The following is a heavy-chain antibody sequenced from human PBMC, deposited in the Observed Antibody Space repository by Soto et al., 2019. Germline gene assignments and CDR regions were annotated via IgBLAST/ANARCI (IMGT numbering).Heavy chain of an antibody. CDR2: ISGSGGST. Sequence: PGGSLRLSCAASGFTFSSYAMSWVRQAPGKGLEWVSAISGSGGSTYYADSVKGRFTISRDNSENTLYLQMNSLRAEDTAVYYCAKVLVVVANSYIDYWGQGTLVTVSS. J-gene: IGHJ4*02. V-gene: IGHV3-23*01. D-gene: IGHD7-27*01. CDR1: GFTFSSYA. CDR3: AKVLVVVANSYIDY.